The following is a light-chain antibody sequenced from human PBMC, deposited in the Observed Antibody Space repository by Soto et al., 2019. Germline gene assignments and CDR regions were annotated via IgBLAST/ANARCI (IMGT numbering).Light chain of an antibody. CDR3: QSYDSSLSGYV. CDR1: SGDIGGYNY. J-gene: IGLJ1*01. Sequence: QSALTQPASVSGSPGQSITISCTGTSGDIGGYNYVSWYQQHPGKAPKLLIYGNSNRPSGVPDRFSGSKSGTPASLAITGLQAEDEADYYCQSYDSSLSGYVFGTGTKLTVL. V-gene: IGLV2-14*03. CDR2: GNS.